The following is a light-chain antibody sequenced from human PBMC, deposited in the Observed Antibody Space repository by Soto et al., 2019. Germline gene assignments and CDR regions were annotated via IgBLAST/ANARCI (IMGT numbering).Light chain of an antibody. V-gene: IGKV1-9*01. Sequence: DIQLTQSPSFLSASVGDRVTITCRASQGIRTDLAWYQQKPGKAPMLLIYAASTLQSGVPSRFTGSGSGTEFTLTISSLQPEDSATYYCHQRNNYALTFGGGTKVEIK. CDR3: HQRNNYALT. J-gene: IGKJ4*01. CDR2: AAS. CDR1: QGIRTD.